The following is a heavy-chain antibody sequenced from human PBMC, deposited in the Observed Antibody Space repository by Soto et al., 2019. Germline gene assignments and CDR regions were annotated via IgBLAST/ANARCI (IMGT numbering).Heavy chain of an antibody. V-gene: IGHV2-5*02. Sequence: QITLKESGPTLVKPTQTLTLTCTFSGFSLSTSGVGVGWIRQPPGKALEWLALIYWDDDKRHSPSLKSRLTPTEDTTKTLAVLTMTTMDPVDTATYYCAHRQRTVYFDYWGQGTLVTVSS. D-gene: IGHD4-17*01. CDR2: IYWDDDK. CDR1: GFSLSTSGVG. CDR3: AHRQRTVYFDY. J-gene: IGHJ4*02.